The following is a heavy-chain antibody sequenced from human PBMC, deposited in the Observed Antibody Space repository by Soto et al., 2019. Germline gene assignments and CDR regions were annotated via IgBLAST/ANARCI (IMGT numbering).Heavy chain of an antibody. CDR1: GDTIRRSNYY. V-gene: IGHV4-39*02. CDR2: IDYSGST. Sequence: PSETLSLTCTVSGDTIRRSNYYWAWIRQPPGKGLEWIGSIDYSGSTYYNPSLKSRVTISVDTSKNHFSLKLGSVTAADTALYQCSRRAPGGFDPWAQGTLLTVS. J-gene: IGHJ5*02. D-gene: IGHD3-10*01. CDR3: SRRAPGGFDP.